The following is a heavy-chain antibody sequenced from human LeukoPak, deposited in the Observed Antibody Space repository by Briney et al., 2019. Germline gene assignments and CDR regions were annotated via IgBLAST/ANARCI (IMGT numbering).Heavy chain of an antibody. D-gene: IGHD3-16*01. CDR2: ISSSTSTI. V-gene: IGHV3-48*04. J-gene: IGHJ6*02. Sequence: GGALRLFCGTSGFGFISYSLNWGRQAPGEGVEGGFEISSSTSTIYYADSVTGRFTIPRDNATNSLYLQMNSLRAEDTAVYYCARDAFRTPGGMDVWGQGTTVTASS. CDR1: GFGFISYS. CDR3: ARDAFRTPGGMDV.